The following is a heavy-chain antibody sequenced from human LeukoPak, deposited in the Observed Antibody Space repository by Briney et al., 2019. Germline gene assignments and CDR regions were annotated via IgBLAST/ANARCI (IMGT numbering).Heavy chain of an antibody. V-gene: IGHV3-21*01. CDR3: AREGAVATTPFDY. CDR1: GFSFSSYS. Sequence: GGSLRLSCAASGFSFSSYSMNWVRQAPGKGLEWVSSISSSSSYIYYADSVKGRFTISRDNAKNSLYLQMNSLRAEDTAVYYCAREGAVATTPFDYWGQGTLVTVSS. D-gene: IGHD5-12*01. J-gene: IGHJ4*02. CDR2: ISSSSSYI.